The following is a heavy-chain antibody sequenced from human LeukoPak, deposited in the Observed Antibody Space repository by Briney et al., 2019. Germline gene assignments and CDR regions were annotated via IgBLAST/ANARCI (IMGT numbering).Heavy chain of an antibody. D-gene: IGHD3-22*01. J-gene: IGHJ4*02. V-gene: IGHV1-18*01. CDR1: GYTFTSYG. Sequence: ASVKVSCQTSGYTFTSYGYSWVRQAPGQGLEWMGWISAYNGNTNYAQKLQGRVTMTTDTSTSTAYMELRSLRSDDTAVYYCARAGNYYDSSGYYGHYWGQGTLVTVSS. CDR3: ARAGNYYDSSGYYGHY. CDR2: ISAYNGNT.